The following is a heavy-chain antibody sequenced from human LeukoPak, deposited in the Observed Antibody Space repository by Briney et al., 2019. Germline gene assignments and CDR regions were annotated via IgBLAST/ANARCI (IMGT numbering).Heavy chain of an antibody. V-gene: IGHV4-39*01. CDR2: IYYSGST. Sequence: GSLRLSCAASGFTFSSYAMSWVRQPPGKGLEWIGSIYYSGSTYYNPSLKSRVTISVDTSKNQFSLKLSSVTAADTAVYYCATYGSGSYYNGNYYYYVDVWGKGTTVTISS. CDR1: GFTFSSYA. D-gene: IGHD3-10*01. CDR3: ATYGSGSYYNGNYYYYVDV. J-gene: IGHJ6*03.